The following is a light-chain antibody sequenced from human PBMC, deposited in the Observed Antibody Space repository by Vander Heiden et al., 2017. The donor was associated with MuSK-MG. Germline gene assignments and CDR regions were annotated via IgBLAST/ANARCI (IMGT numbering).Light chain of an antibody. J-gene: IGKJ2*01. CDR2: DAS. CDR1: QDISNY. CDR3: QQYDNLPSYT. V-gene: IGKV1-33*01. Sequence: IQMTQSPPSLSASVGDRVTITCQESQDISNYLNWYQQKPGKAPKLLIYDASNLETGVPSRFSGSGSGTDFTFTISSLQPEDIATYYCQQYDNLPSYTFGQGTKLEIK.